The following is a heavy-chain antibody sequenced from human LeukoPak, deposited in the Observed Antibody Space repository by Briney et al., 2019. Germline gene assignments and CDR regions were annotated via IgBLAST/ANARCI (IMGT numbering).Heavy chain of an antibody. V-gene: IGHV4-39*01. CDR2: IYYSGST. CDR3: ARLAGLHREYFDY. Sequence: SETLSLTXTVSGGSISSYSYYWGWIRQPPGKGLEWIGSIYYSGSTYYNPSLKSRVTISVDTSKNQFSLKLSSATAADTAVYYCARLAGLHREYFDYWGQRTLVTVSS. D-gene: IGHD1-14*01. CDR1: GGSISSYSYY. J-gene: IGHJ4*02.